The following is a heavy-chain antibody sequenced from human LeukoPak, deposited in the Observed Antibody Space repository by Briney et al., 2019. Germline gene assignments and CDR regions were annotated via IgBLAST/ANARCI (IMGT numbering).Heavy chain of an antibody. CDR1: TFTFNTYW. Sequence: TGGSLRLSCPASTFTFNTYWMIRLRQAPGKGLEWVANIKQDGSEKYYVDSVKGRFIISRDNAKNSLYLQMNSLRAEDTAVYYCGVYSTSSGGLDPWGQGTLVTVSS. D-gene: IGHD6-6*01. CDR3: GVYSTSSGGLDP. CDR2: IKQDGSEK. V-gene: IGHV3-7*05. J-gene: IGHJ5*02.